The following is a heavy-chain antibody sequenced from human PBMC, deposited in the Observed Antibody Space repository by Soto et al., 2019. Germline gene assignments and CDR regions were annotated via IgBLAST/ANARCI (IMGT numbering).Heavy chain of an antibody. V-gene: IGHV4-31*03. CDR2: IYYSGST. CDR3: AKEITGPGHDSFDF. D-gene: IGHD1-20*01. J-gene: IGHJ3*01. Sequence: PSDTLSLTCTVSGGSISSGGYYWSWIRQHPGKGLEWIGYIYYSGSTYYNPSLKSRVTISVDTSKNQFSLKLSSVTAADTAVYYWAKEITGPGHDSFDFWGQGTLVTVSS. CDR1: GGSISSGGYY.